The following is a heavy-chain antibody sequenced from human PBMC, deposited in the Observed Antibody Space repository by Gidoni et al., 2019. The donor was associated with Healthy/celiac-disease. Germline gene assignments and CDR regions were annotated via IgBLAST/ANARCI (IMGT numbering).Heavy chain of an antibody. Sequence: EVQLVESGGGLVQPGGSLRLSCAASGFTCSSYWMSWVRQAPGKGLEWVANIKQDGSEKYYVDSVKGRFTISRDNAKNSLYLQMNSLRAEDTAVYYCAREGQQLVLFDYWGQGTLVTVSS. J-gene: IGHJ4*02. V-gene: IGHV3-7*03. CDR2: IKQDGSEK. CDR1: GFTCSSYW. D-gene: IGHD6-13*01. CDR3: AREGQQLVLFDY.